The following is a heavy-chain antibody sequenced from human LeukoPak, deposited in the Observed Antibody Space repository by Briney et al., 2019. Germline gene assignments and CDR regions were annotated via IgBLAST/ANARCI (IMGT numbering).Heavy chain of an antibody. V-gene: IGHV4-59*11. CDR1: GGSLSSHY. D-gene: IGHD3-10*01. CDR2: IYHTGSP. J-gene: IGHJ5*02. CDR3: AKELYYQGSGVLFDP. Sequence: PSETLSLTCTVSGGSLSSHYWSWIRQPPGKGLEWIGYIYHTGSPKYNPSLRSRVTISVDTSKNQISLKLSSVTAADTAVYYCAKELYYQGSGVLFDPWGQRTQVTVSS.